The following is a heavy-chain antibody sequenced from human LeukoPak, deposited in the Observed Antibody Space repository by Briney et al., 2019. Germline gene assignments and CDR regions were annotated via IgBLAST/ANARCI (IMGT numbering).Heavy chain of an antibody. J-gene: IGHJ4*02. CDR2: IYYSGST. CDR3: ASAGGSVDY. Sequence: PSETLSLTCTVSGGSISSYYWSWIRQPPGKGLEWIGYIYYSGSTNYNPSLKSRVTISVDTSKNQFSLKLSSVTAADTAVYYCASAGGSVDYWGQGTLVTVSS. CDR1: GGSISSYY. D-gene: IGHD3-16*01. V-gene: IGHV4-59*01.